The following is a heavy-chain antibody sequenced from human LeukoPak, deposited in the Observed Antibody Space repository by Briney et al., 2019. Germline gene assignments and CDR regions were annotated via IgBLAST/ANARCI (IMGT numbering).Heavy chain of an antibody. D-gene: IGHD5-18*01. CDR3: ARDPGYGAVDY. CDR2: MNGDGSNI. CDR1: GFTVSSTH. V-gene: IGHV3-7*03. J-gene: IGHJ4*02. Sequence: GGSLRLSCAASGFTVSSTHMVWVRQAPGKGLEWVANMNGDGSNIYYVDSVRGRFTISRDNAKNSLYLQMSSLRAEDTAVYYCARDPGYGAVDYWGQGTLITVSS.